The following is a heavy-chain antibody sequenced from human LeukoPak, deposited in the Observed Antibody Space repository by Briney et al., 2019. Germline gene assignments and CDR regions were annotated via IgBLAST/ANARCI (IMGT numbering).Heavy chain of an antibody. D-gene: IGHD6-19*01. CDR1: RGFHSSYH. CDR2: IYYSGST. V-gene: IGHV4-59*01. J-gene: IGHJ4*02. CDR3: ARGGGWWDY. Sequence: PSGTLSLTRTVSRGFHSSYHWSWIRQPPCKGLEWIGYIYYSGSTNYNPSLKSRVTISVDTSKNQFSLKLSSVTAADTAVYYCARGGGWWDYWGQGTLVTVSS.